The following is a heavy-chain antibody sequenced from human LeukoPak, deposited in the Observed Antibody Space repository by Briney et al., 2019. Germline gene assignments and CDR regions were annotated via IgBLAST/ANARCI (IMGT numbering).Heavy chain of an antibody. CDR2: IKQDGSEK. CDR3: ARATYYYDSSGERGFDY. V-gene: IGHV3-7*01. Sequence: GGSLRLSCAASGFTFSSYWMSWVRQAPGKGLEWVANIKQDGSEKYYVDSVKGRFTISRDNAKNSLYLQMNSLRAEDTAVYYCARATYYYDSSGERGFDYWGQGTLVTVSS. D-gene: IGHD3-22*01. J-gene: IGHJ4*02. CDR1: GFTFSSYW.